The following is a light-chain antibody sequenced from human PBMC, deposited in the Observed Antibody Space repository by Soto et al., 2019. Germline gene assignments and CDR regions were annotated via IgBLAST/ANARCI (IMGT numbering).Light chain of an antibody. J-gene: IGKJ1*01. CDR3: HQYGNSPKT. V-gene: IGKV3-20*01. CDR2: GAS. CDR1: QSVSSAN. Sequence: EIVLTQSPAILSVSPGERATLSCRASQSVSSANFAWYQQKPGQAPRLLIYGASSRATGIPDRFSGSGSGTVFTLTINILEPDDFAGYYCHQYGNSPKTVGQGTKV.